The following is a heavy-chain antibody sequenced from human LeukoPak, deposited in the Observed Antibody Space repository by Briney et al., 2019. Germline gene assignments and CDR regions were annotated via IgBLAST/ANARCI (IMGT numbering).Heavy chain of an antibody. D-gene: IGHD6-19*01. CDR3: VRSLAD. CDR2: IRNQANSYTT. V-gene: IGHV3-72*01. J-gene: IGHJ4*02. Sequence: GGSLRLSCAASGFTFSDHYMDWVRQAPGKGLERVGRIRNQANSYTTEYAASVKGRFTLSRDDSKSSLFVQMNSLKTEDTAVYFCVRSLADWGQGTQVTVSS. CDR1: GFTFSDHY.